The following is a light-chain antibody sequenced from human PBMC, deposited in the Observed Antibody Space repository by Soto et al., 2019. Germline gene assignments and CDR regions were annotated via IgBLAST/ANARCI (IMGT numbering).Light chain of an antibody. CDR1: QSVSSY. CDR3: QQYSNWPPLYT. CDR2: DAS. J-gene: IGKJ2*01. V-gene: IGKV3-15*01. Sequence: EIVMTQSPATLSVSPGERATLSCRASQSVSSYLAWDQQKPGLPPRLLIYDASTRAAGNPDRFSGSGSGTDFALTISSRQSPDFAVYSCQQYSNWPPLYTFGRGTKLEIK.